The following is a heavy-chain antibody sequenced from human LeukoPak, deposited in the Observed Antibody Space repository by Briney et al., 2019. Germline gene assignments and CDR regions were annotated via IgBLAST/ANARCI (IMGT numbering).Heavy chain of an antibody. J-gene: IGHJ5*02. V-gene: IGHV4-4*07. CDR3: ARDSEQTGRGSDL. CDR2: IYTTGST. D-gene: IGHD1-1*01. Sequence: SETLSLTCTVSGGSISNYFWTWIRQPAGKGLEWIGRIYTTGSTNYNPSLKSRVTMSVDMFKNQISLRLSSVTAADTAVYYCARDSEQTGRGSDLWGQGTLVTVSS. CDR1: GGSISNYF.